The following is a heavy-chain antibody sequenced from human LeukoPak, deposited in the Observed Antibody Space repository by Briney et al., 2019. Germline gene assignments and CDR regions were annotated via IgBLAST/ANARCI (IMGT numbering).Heavy chain of an antibody. V-gene: IGHV1-69*01. CDR3: AREYGSGVHFDY. CDR1: GGTFSSCA. CDR2: IIPIFGTA. D-gene: IGHD3-10*01. Sequence: SVKVSCKASGGTFSSCAISWVRQAPGQGLEWMGGIIPIFGTANYAQKFQGRVTITADESTSTAYMELSSLRSEDTAVYYCAREYGSGVHFDYWGQGTLVTVSS. J-gene: IGHJ4*02.